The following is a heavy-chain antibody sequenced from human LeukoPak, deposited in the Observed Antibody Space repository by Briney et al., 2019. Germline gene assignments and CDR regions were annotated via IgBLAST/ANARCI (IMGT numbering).Heavy chain of an antibody. CDR1: GGSISSYY. D-gene: IGHD3-3*01. CDR2: IYYSGST. V-gene: IGHV4-59*01. Sequence: SETLSLTCTVSGGSISSYYWSWIRQPPGKGLEWIGYIYYSGSTNYNPSLKSRVTISVDTSKDQFSLKLSSVTAADTAVYYCARNNYDFWSGYFYGMDVWGQGTTVTVSS. CDR3: ARNNYDFWSGYFYGMDV. J-gene: IGHJ6*02.